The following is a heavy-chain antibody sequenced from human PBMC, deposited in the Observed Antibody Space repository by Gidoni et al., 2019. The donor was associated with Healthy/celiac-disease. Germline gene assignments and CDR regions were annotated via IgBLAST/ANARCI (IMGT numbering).Heavy chain of an antibody. Sequence: QITLKESGPTLVKPTQTLTLTCTFSGFSLSTSGVGVGWIRQPPGKALEWLALIYWNDDKRYSPSLKSRLTITKDTSKNQVVLTMTNMDPVDTATYYCAHSQSPDFWSGSLIIDAFDIWGQGTMVTVSS. CDR3: AHSQSPDFWSGSLIIDAFDI. CDR1: GFSLSTSGVG. J-gene: IGHJ3*02. D-gene: IGHD3-3*01. CDR2: IYWNDDK. V-gene: IGHV2-5*01.